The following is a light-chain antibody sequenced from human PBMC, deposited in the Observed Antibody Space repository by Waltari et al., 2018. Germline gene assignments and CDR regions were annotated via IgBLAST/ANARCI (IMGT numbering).Light chain of an antibody. CDR3: QQDYNYPPFT. CDR1: QGIGNN. V-gene: IGKV1-6*01. J-gene: IGKJ4*01. Sequence: IQMTQSPSSLSASVGDPVTITCQASQGIGNNLNWYQQKPGKAPKLLIYRASSLQSGIPSRFSGSGSGTDFTLTISSLQPEDFATYYCQQDYNYPPFTFGGGTKVEIK. CDR2: RAS.